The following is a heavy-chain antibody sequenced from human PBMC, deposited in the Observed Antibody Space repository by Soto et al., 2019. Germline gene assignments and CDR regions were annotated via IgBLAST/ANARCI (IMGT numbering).Heavy chain of an antibody. CDR3: AREVGAWFDF. CDR2: ISGYNGDT. D-gene: IGHD1-26*01. CDR1: GYTFTSYG. J-gene: IGHJ4*02. Sequence: QVQLVQSGPEVKEPGASVKVSCKASGYTFTSYGITWVRQGPGQGLEWVGWISGYNGDTNYAQKVQGRISVTTDTSTSTAYLEVSSLRSADTAVYYCAREVGAWFDFWGQGTLVTVSS. V-gene: IGHV1-18*01.